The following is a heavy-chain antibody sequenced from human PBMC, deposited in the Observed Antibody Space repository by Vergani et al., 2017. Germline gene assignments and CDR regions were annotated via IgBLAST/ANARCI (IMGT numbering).Heavy chain of an antibody. Sequence: QVQLVESGGGLVKPGGSLRLSCAASGFTFSDYYMSWIRPAPGKGLEWVSYISSSGSTIYYADSVKGRFTISRDNAKNSLYLQMNSLRAEDTAVYYCARITYYDFWSGHGRWFDPWGQGTLVTVSA. CDR3: ARITYYDFWSGHGRWFDP. J-gene: IGHJ5*02. CDR1: GFTFSDYY. D-gene: IGHD3-3*01. V-gene: IGHV3-11*01. CDR2: ISSSGSTI.